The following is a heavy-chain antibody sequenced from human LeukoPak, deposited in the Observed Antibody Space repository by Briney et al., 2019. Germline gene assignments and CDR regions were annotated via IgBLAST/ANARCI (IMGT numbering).Heavy chain of an antibody. D-gene: IGHD3-16*02. V-gene: IGHV1-18*01. Sequence: GASVKVSCKAFGYTFSSYGISWVRQAPGQGLEWMGWISVHNGNPEYAQKFQGRVIMTTDTFTSTAYMELRSLRSDDTAVYYCARDQYDSVWGSHRPYFDYWGQGTLVTVSS. CDR2: ISVHNGNP. CDR1: GYTFSSYG. J-gene: IGHJ4*02. CDR3: ARDQYDSVWGSHRPYFDY.